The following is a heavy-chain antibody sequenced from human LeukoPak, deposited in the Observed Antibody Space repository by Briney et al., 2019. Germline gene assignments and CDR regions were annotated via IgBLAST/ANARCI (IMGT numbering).Heavy chain of an antibody. CDR3: AREGRRDGYNLPFDY. Sequence: SVKVPCKASGGTFSSYAISWVRQAPGQGLEWMGGIIPIFGTANYAQKFQDRVTITADESTSTAYMELSRLRSEDTAVYYCAREGRRDGYNLPFDYWGKGTLVTVSS. CDR1: GGTFSSYA. J-gene: IGHJ4*02. D-gene: IGHD5-24*01. V-gene: IGHV1-69*13. CDR2: IIPIFGTA.